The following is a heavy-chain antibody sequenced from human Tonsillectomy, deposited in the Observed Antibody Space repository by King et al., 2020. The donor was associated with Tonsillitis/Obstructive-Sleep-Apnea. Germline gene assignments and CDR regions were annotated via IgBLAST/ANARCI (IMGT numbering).Heavy chain of an antibody. D-gene: IGHD2-15*01. Sequence: QLVQSGTEVKKPGASVKVSCKASGYTFISYYMHWVRQAPGQGLEWMGIISPSGGRPHYAQKFRGRVTLTRETSTSAGYLELSGLISDDTAVYYCARGYCSGGTCYRGDYWGQGTLVTVSP. CDR3: ARGYCSGGTCYRGDY. CDR2: ISPSGGRP. CDR1: GYTFISYY. V-gene: IGHV1-46*01. J-gene: IGHJ4*02.